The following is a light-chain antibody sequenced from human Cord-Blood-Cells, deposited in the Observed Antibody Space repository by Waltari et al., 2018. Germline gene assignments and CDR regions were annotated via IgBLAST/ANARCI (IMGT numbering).Light chain of an antibody. J-gene: IGKJ2*01. Sequence: EIVMTQAPATLSVSPGDRATLPRRASPSVSSNLAWYQQKPGQAPRLLIYGASTRATGIPGRFSGSGSGTEFTLTISSLQSEDFAVYYCQQYNNWPYTFGQGTKLEIK. V-gene: IGKV3-15*01. CDR2: GAS. CDR3: QQYNNWPYT. CDR1: PSVSSN.